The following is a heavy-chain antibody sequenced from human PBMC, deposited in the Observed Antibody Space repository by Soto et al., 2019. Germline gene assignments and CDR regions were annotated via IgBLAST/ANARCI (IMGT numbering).Heavy chain of an antibody. V-gene: IGHV3-13*01. CDR1: GFSFKNYN. CDR2: IGPTGDT. CDR3: ARGACTSTSCSMIYYYGLDV. J-gene: IGHJ6*02. D-gene: IGHD2-2*01. Sequence: GGSLRLSCAASGFSFKNYNMHWVRQATGKGLEWVSAIGPTGDTYYPDPVKGRFTISRENAKNSLDLQINSLRGEDTAVYYCARGACTSTSCSMIYYYGLDVWGQGTTVTVSS.